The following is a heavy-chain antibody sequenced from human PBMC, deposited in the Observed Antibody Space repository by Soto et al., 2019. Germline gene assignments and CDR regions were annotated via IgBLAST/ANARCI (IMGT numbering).Heavy chain of an antibody. Sequence: PSETLSRTWSVSGGSITPYCWSWIRQPPGDGLEWIGYVSYSGNTDYNPSLKSRVSISVDTSKNEFSLKLNSLTAADAAIYFCARQHYTLVTAFDVWGQGTMVTVSS. D-gene: IGHD3-10*01. CDR1: GGSITPYC. V-gene: IGHV4-59*01. CDR3: ARQHYTLVTAFDV. CDR2: VSYSGNT. J-gene: IGHJ3*01.